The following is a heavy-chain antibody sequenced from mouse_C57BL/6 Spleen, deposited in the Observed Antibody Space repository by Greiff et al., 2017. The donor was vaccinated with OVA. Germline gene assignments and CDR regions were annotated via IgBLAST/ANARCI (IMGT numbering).Heavy chain of an antibody. D-gene: IGHD1-2*01. J-gene: IGHJ4*01. CDR1: GYAFSSSW. CDR2: IYPGDGDT. Sequence: QVQLQHSGPELVKPGASVKISCKASGYAFSSSWMNWVKQRPGKGLEWIGRIYPGDGDTNYNGKFKGKATLTADKSSSTAYMQLSSLTAEDSAVYFCARRLTRGDYYAMDYWGQGTSVTVSS. CDR3: ARRLTRGDYYAMDY. V-gene: IGHV1-82*01.